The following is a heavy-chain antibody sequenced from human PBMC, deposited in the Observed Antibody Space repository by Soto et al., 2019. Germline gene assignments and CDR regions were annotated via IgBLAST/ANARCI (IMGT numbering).Heavy chain of an antibody. V-gene: IGHV3-21*02. CDR3: AGERSALPGARDAMDV. D-gene: IGHD1-26*01. Sequence: EARLVESGGGLVKPGGSLRVSCAASGFNFNTYSMNWVRQAPGKGLQWVSFISASGAYKYYADSVRGRFTISRDNAKKSVFLEMNSLTADDTAIYYCAGERSALPGARDAMDVWGQGTTVTVSS. J-gene: IGHJ6*02. CDR1: GFNFNTYS. CDR2: ISASGAYK.